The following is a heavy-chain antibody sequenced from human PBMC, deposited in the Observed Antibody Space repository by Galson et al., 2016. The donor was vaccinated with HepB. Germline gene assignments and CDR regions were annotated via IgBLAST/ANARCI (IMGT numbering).Heavy chain of an antibody. Sequence: SETLSLTCAVYGGSFSGYYWSWIRQPPGKGPEWIGEINHSGSTNYNPSLKSRVTISVDTSKNQFSLKLSSVTAADTAVYYCARGPYRITMVRGLDVWGKGTTVTVSS. CDR2: INHSGST. V-gene: IGHV4-34*01. CDR1: GGSFSGYY. CDR3: ARGPYRITMVRGLDV. J-gene: IGHJ6*04. D-gene: IGHD3-10*01.